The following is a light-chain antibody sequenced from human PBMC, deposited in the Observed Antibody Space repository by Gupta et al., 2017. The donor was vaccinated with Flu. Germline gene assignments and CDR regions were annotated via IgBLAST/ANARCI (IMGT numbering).Light chain of an antibody. CDR3: SSYTSSSTWV. CDR2: DVS. V-gene: IGLV2-14*03. Sequence: TSSDVGGYNYVSWYQHHPGKAPKLMIFDVSNRPSGVSNRFSGSKSGNTASLTISGLQADDESDYYYSSYTSSSTWVFGGGTKLTVL. J-gene: IGLJ3*02. CDR1: SSDVGGYNY.